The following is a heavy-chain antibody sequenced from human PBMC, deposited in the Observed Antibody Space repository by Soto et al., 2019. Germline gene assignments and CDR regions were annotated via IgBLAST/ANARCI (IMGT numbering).Heavy chain of an antibody. CDR3: AKDMKWGGMTTIHYFDS. D-gene: IGHD4-17*01. CDR2: IKSKTDGGTT. CDR1: GFTFSNAW. V-gene: IGHV3-15*05. J-gene: IGHJ4*02. Sequence: GGSLRLSCAASGFTFSNAWMSWVRQAPGKGLEWVGRIKSKTDGGTTDYAAPVKGRFTISRDDSKNTLFLQMNSLRPEDTALYYCAKDMKWGGMTTIHYFDSWGQGTLVTVSS.